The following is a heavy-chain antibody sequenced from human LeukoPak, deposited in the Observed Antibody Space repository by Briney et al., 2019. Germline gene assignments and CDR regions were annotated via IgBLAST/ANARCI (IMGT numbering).Heavy chain of an antibody. Sequence: GGSLRLSCTASGFTFSGYSMTWVRQAPGKGLEWASYISGGGGNTYYADSVKGRFTISRDNSKNTLYLQMNNLRVEDTAEYYCAKTGGSYDCEFDYWGQGTLVTVSS. CDR2: ISGGGGNT. V-gene: IGHV3-23*01. D-gene: IGHD1-26*01. CDR3: AKTGGSYDCEFDY. J-gene: IGHJ4*02. CDR1: GFTFSGYS.